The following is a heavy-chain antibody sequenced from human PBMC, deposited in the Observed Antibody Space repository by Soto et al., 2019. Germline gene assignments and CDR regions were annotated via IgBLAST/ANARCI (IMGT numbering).Heavy chain of an antibody. J-gene: IGHJ6*02. CDR2: IWYDGSDK. Sequence: PGGSLRLSCAASGFTFSDYGMHWVRQAPGKGLEWVAVIWYDGSDKYYEDSVKGRFTISRDNFKNTVYLQMNSLRAEDTAVYYCARGAHGMDVWGQGTTVTVSS. CDR1: GFTFSDYG. CDR3: ARGAHGMDV. V-gene: IGHV3-33*01.